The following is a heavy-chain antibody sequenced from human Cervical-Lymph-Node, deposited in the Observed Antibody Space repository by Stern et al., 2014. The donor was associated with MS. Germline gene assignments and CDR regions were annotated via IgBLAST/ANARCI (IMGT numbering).Heavy chain of an antibody. CDR1: GGTFSSYA. D-gene: IGHD5-18*01. J-gene: IGHJ3*02. Sequence: DQLVESGAEVKKPGSSVKVSCKASGGTFSSYAISWVRQAPGQGLEWMGGIIPIFGIANYAQKFQGRVTITADKSTSTAYMELSSLRSEDTAVYYCARTDTAMATKHAFDIWGQGTMVNVSS. CDR3: ARTDTAMATKHAFDI. CDR2: IIPIFGIA. V-gene: IGHV1-69*17.